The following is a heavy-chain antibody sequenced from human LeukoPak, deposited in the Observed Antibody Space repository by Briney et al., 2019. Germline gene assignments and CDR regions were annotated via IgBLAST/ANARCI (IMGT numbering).Heavy chain of an antibody. CDR1: GGSISSYY. V-gene: IGHV4-59*08. CDR2: IYYSGST. J-gene: IGHJ6*02. CDR3: ARAYPPRELERRPYYYGMDV. D-gene: IGHD1-1*01. Sequence: KSSETLSLTCTVSGGSISSYYWSWIRQPPGKGLEWIGYIYYSGSTNYNPSLKSRVTISVDTSKNQFSLKLSSVTAADTAVYYCARAYPPRELERRPYYYGMDVWGQGTTVTVSS.